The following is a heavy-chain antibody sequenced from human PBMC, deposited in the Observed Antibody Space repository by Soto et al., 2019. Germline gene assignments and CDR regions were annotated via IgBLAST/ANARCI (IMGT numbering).Heavy chain of an antibody. Sequence: QVQLVQSGAEVKKPGASVKVSCKASGYTFTGYYMHWVRQAPGQGLEWMGWINPNSGGTNYAQKIHGRVTMTMDTSISTAYMELSRLRSDNTAVYYCARRQLLHLAAALDYWGQGTLVIVSS. CDR2: INPNSGGT. CDR3: ARRQLLHLAAALDY. D-gene: IGHD6-13*01. CDR1: GYTFTGYY. J-gene: IGHJ4*02. V-gene: IGHV1-2*02.